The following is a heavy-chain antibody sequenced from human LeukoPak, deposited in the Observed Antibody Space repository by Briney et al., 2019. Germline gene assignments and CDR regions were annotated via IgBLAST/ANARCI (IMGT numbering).Heavy chain of an antibody. CDR3: ARQAVVPAASGWFDP. CDR2: IYHSGST. D-gene: IGHD2-2*01. J-gene: IGHJ5*02. V-gene: IGHV4-34*01. Sequence: PSETLSLTCAVYGGSFSGYYWTWIRQTPGKGLEWIGYIYHSGSTYYNPSLKSRVTISVDRSKNQFSLKLSSVTAADTAVYYCARQAVVPAASGWFDPWGQGTLVTVSS. CDR1: GGSFSGYY.